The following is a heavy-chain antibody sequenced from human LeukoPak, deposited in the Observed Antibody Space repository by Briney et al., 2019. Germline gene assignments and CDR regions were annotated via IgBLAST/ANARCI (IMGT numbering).Heavy chain of an antibody. CDR3: ARAPPIYHYYYGMDV. Sequence: SETLSLTGFVSGGSISNYYLKWIRQPPGKGLKWIGYIYYGGSSNYNPALKSLVTISGDTSKNEFSLKLTSVTAADTAVYYCARAPPIYHYYYGMDVWGQGTTVTVSS. V-gene: IGHV4-59*01. CDR2: IYYGGSS. J-gene: IGHJ6*02. CDR1: GGSISNYY.